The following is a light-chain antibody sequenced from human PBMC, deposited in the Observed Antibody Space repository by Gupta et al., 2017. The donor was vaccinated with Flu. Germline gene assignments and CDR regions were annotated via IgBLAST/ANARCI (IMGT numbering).Light chain of an antibody. CDR2: ANS. CDR1: NIGAGYD. CDR3: QSFDDGLGAYV. J-gene: IGLJ1*01. V-gene: IGLV1-40*01. Sequence: NIGAGYDVHWYQYLPETAPKLLISANSNRPSGVAVRFSGSKSDTSASLAITGLQAEDEADYYCQSFDDGLGAYVFGTGTKVSVL.